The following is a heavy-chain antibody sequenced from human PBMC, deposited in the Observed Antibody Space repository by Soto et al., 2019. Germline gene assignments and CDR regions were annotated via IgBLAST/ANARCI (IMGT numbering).Heavy chain of an antibody. CDR2: IYDTWTT. J-gene: IGHJ3*02. Sequence: QVQLQAAGPGLVRPSQTLSLTCTVTGGAMSENDYYWSWLRQSPGQGLQWIGYIYDTWTTSYSPSLHSGVTRSADTSRIQFSLKRTSVTAAVTVLYICARGIFRGGLDMWCKGTLVSVPS. V-gene: IGHV4-30-4*01. CDR3: ARGIFRGGLDM. CDR1: GGAMSENDYY. D-gene: IGHD3-10*01.